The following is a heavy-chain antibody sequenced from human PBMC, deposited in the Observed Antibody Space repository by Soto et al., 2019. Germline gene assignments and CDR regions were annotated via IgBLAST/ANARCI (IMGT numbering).Heavy chain of an antibody. CDR1: GYTFTGYY. D-gene: IGHD3-22*01. CDR2: INPNSGGT. J-gene: IGHJ3*02. CDR3: ARGGKYYYDSSGSHSAFDI. V-gene: IGHV1-2*02. Sequence: ASVKVSCKASGYTFTGYYMHWVRQAPGQGLEWMGWINPNSGGTNYAQKFQGRVTMTRDTSISTAYMELSRLRSDDTAVYYCARGGKYYYDSSGSHSAFDIWGQGTMVTVSS.